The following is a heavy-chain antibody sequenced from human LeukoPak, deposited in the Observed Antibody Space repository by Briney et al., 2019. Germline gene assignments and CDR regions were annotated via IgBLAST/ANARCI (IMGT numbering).Heavy chain of an antibody. D-gene: IGHD3-9*01. J-gene: IGHJ4*02. CDR2: INHSGST. Sequence: SETLSLTCTVSGYSITSGYYCRWIRQSPGKGLEWIGSINHSGSTYYNPSLKSRVTISVDTSNNHFSLKLNSVTAADTAVYYCARDRPTGYHDYLGQGTLVTVSS. V-gene: IGHV4-38-2*02. CDR1: GYSITSGYY. CDR3: ARDRPTGYHDY.